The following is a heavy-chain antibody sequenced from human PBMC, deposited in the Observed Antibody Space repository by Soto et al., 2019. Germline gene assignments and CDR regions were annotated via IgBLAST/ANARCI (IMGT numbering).Heavy chain of an antibody. CDR2: IYYSGST. J-gene: IGHJ6*02. CDR1: GGSISSGGYY. V-gene: IGHV4-31*03. D-gene: IGHD2-2*01. Sequence: QVQLQESGPGLVKPSQTLSLTCTVSGGSISSGGYYWSWIRQHPGKGLEWIGYIYYSGSTYYNPSLKSRVTISVDPSKNQFSLKLSSVTAADTAVYYCARAGCSSTSCYRAYYYYYGMDVWGQGTTVTVSS. CDR3: ARAGCSSTSCYRAYYYYYGMDV.